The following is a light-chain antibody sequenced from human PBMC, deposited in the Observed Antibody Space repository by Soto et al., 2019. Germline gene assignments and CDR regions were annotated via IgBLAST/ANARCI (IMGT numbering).Light chain of an antibody. J-gene: IGKJ4*01. CDR2: GAS. CDR3: QQYSNLPLT. Sequence: IVLTQSPATLSLSPGERATLSCRASQSLSCNRLAWYQQKPGLGPRVLVYGASSRDPGIPDRFSGSGSGTDFTLTISRLEPEDFAVYYCQQYSNLPLTFGGGTKVDIK. CDR1: QSLSCNR. V-gene: IGKV3-20*01.